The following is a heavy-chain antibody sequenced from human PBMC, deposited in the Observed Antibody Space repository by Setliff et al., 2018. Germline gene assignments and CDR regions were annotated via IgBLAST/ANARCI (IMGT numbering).Heavy chain of an antibody. CDR3: ARAQNIFAGNLDS. Sequence: GGSLRLSCAASGFIFNIFAINWVRQAPGKGLEWLAVTSYDGKNNYYGDSVKGRFAISRDNSQNTVYLQMNALSGDDTALYFCARAQNIFAGNLDSWGQGTLVTVSS. CDR2: TSYDGKNN. J-gene: IGHJ4*02. CDR1: GFIFNIFA. V-gene: IGHV3-30*03.